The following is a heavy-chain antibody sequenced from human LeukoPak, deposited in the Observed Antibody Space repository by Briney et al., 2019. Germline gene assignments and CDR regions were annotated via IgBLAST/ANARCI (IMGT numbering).Heavy chain of an antibody. Sequence: KPGGSLRLSCTAFGLTFSTSGFNWVRQAPGKGLEWVASIGPTGSDRHHADSIKGRFTISRGNANNFLYLQMNSLRAEDTAVYYCATETNGRHYDYWGQGTLLTVSS. CDR3: ATETNGRHYDY. CDR1: GLTFSTSG. J-gene: IGHJ4*02. D-gene: IGHD1-14*01. CDR2: IGPTGSDR. V-gene: IGHV3-21*06.